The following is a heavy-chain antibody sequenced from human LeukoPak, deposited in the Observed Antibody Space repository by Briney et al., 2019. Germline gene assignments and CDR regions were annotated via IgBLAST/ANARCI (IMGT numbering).Heavy chain of an antibody. V-gene: IGHV3-30*04. CDR3: AKGRYCSGGSCYSRGYFDY. Sequence: GGSLRLSCAASGFTFSTYAMHWVRQAPAKGLDWVAVISNGGRDTYYADSVKGRFTISRDNSKNTLYLQMNSLRAEDTAVYYCAKGRYCSGGSCYSRGYFDYWGQGTLVTVSS. D-gene: IGHD2-15*01. CDR1: GFTFSTYA. CDR2: ISNGGRDT. J-gene: IGHJ4*02.